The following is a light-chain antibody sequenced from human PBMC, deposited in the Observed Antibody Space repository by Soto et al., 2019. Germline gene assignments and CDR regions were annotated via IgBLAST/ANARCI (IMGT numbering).Light chain of an antibody. Sequence: EIVLTQSPGTLSLSPGERATLSCRASQSVSSSYLAWYQQKPCQAPRLLIYGASSSATGIPDRLSGSGSGTDFTLTISRLEPEDFSVYYCQQYGSARVTFGQGTKVEIK. CDR2: GAS. J-gene: IGKJ1*01. V-gene: IGKV3-20*01. CDR1: QSVSSSY. CDR3: QQYGSARVT.